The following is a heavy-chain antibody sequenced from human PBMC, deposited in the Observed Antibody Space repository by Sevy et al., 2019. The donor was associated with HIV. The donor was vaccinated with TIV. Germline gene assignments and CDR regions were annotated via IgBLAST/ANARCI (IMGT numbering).Heavy chain of an antibody. CDR1: GFTFSSYA. V-gene: IGHV3-30-3*01. Sequence: GGCLRLSCAASGFTFSSYAMHWVRQAPGKGLEWVAVISYDGSNKYYADSVKGRFTISRDNSKNTLYLQMNSLRAEDTAVYYCAREGLTTVVTRGIDYWGQGTLVTVSS. CDR2: ISYDGSNK. D-gene: IGHD4-17*01. J-gene: IGHJ4*02. CDR3: AREGLTTVVTRGIDY.